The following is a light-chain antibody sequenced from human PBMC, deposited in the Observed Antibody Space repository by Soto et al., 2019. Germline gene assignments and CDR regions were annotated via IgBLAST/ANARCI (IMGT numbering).Light chain of an antibody. J-gene: IGKJ5*01. CDR1: QGISNF. V-gene: IGKV1-33*01. CDR3: QQYDNLPIT. Sequence: DIQMTQSPSTLSGSVGDRVTITCQASQGISNFLNWYQQKPGKAPKLLIYDASNLETGVPSRFSGSGSGTDFTFTISSLQPEDIATYYCQQYDNLPITFGQGTRLEIK. CDR2: DAS.